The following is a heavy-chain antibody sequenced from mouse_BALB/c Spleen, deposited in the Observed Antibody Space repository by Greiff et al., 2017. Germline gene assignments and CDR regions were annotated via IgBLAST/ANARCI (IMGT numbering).Heavy chain of an antibody. D-gene: IGHD2-4*01. CDR1: GFSLTSYG. CDR3: ARIYDYDGYYFDY. J-gene: IGHJ2*01. CDR2: IWSGGST. V-gene: IGHV2-2*02. Sequence: VQRVESGPGLVQPSQSLSITCTVSGFSLTSYGVHWVRQSPGKGLEWLGVIWSGGSTDYNAAFISRLSISKDNSKSQVFFKMNSLQANDTAIYYCARIYDYDGYYFDYWGQGTTLTVSS.